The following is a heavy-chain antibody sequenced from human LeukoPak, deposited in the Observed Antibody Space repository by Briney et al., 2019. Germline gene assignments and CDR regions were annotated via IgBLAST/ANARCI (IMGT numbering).Heavy chain of an antibody. D-gene: IGHD2-8*02. V-gene: IGHV4-39*01. CDR1: GGSISSSSYY. J-gene: IGHJ4*02. Sequence: SETLSLTCTVSGGSISSSSYYWGWIRQPPGKGLGWIGSIYYSGSTYYNPSLKSRVTMSVDTSKNRFSLKLSSVTAADTAVYYCARHGGVGVIPDFDYWGPGTLVTVSS. CDR2: IYYSGST. CDR3: ARHGGVGVIPDFDY.